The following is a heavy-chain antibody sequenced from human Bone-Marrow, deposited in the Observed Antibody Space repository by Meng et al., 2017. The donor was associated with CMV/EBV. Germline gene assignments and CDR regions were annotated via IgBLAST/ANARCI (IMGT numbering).Heavy chain of an antibody. Sequence: GGSLRLSCAASGFTFNDYYMTWIRLAPGKGLEWVSYISSSSNTIFYADSVKGRFTISRDNAKNSLYLQMNSLRAEDTAVYYCSRLPSTYDAFALWGQGPRVTGSS. J-gene: IGHJ3*01. D-gene: IGHD2/OR15-2a*01. CDR1: GFTFNDYY. V-gene: IGHV3-11*01. CDR2: ISSSSNTI. CDR3: SRLPSTYDAFAL.